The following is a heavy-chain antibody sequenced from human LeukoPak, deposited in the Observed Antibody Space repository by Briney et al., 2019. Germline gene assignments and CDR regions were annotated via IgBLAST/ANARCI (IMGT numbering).Heavy chain of an antibody. D-gene: IGHD5-18*01. Sequence: PSETLSLTCVVSGGSISSGNWWTWVRQPPRKGLEWIGEIYHSGSTNYNPSLKSRVTISVDTSKNQFSLKLSSVTAADTAVYYCARGLDDTAIGYYYYMDVWGKGTTVTVSS. J-gene: IGHJ6*03. CDR1: GGSISSGNW. CDR3: ARGLDDTAIGYYYYMDV. V-gene: IGHV4-4*02. CDR2: IYHSGST.